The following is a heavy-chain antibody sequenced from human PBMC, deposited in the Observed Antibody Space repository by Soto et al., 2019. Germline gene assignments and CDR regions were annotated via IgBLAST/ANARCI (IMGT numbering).Heavy chain of an antibody. J-gene: IGHJ4*02. Sequence: PSETLSLTCNVSGGSISSYYWRWIRHSPGKGLEWIGYIYYSGSTNYNPSLKSRVTISVDTSKNQFSLKLSSVTAADTAVYYCARARIAAENFNYWGQGTLVTVSS. CDR3: ARARIAAENFNY. D-gene: IGHD6-13*01. CDR1: GGSISSYY. CDR2: IYYSGST. V-gene: IGHV4-59*08.